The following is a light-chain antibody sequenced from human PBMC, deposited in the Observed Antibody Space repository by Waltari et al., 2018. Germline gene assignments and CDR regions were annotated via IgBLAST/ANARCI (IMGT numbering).Light chain of an antibody. CDR3: CYHTGSNTWV. J-gene: IGLJ3*02. CDR2: EDT. CDR1: SSYNL. V-gene: IGLV2-23*01. Sequence: QSALTQPASVSGYPGQPITISCTGTSSYNLDSWYQQYPGEAHKVVIFEDTKRPAGVSDRFCSSESGNPASLTVSGLQAEDEADYYCCYHTGSNTWVFGGGTKVTVL.